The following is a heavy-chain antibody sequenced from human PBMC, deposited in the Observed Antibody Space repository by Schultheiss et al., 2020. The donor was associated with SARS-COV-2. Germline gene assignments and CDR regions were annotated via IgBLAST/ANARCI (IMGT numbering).Heavy chain of an antibody. Sequence: GESLKISCKASGYTFTDYYMHWLRQAPGQGLEWMGRINPNSGGTNYAQNFQGWVTMTGDTSISTAYMELSSLRSDDTAVYYCVRGYNTNWGRGTDAFDIWGQGTMVTVSS. D-gene: IGHD1-14*01. CDR3: VRGYNTNWGRGTDAFDI. J-gene: IGHJ3*02. V-gene: IGHV1-2*04. CDR1: GYTFTDYY. CDR2: INPNSGGT.